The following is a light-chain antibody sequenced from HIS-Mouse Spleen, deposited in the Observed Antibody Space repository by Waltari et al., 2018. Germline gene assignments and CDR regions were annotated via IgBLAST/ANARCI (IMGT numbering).Light chain of an antibody. Sequence: SYELTQPPSVSVSPGQTARITCSGDALPKQYAYWYQQKPGQAPVLGIYKDSERASGIPERFSGSSSGTTVTLTISGVQAEDEADYYCQSADSSGTSHVVFGGGTKLTVL. V-gene: IGLV3-25*03. CDR1: ALPKQY. J-gene: IGLJ2*01. CDR2: KDS. CDR3: QSADSSGTSHVV.